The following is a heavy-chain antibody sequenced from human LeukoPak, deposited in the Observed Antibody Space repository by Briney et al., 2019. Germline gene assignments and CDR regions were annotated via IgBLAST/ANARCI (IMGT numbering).Heavy chain of an antibody. J-gene: IGHJ4*02. CDR2: ISGGGGYT. CDR1: GFTFSNYA. CDR3: AKGAFERFGEPSDY. D-gene: IGHD3-10*01. Sequence: GGSLRLSCAASGFTFSNYAMSWVRQAPGKGLEWVSCISGGGGYTYYADSVKGRFTISRDNSKNTLYVQMKSLRAEDTAVYYCAKGAFERFGEPSDYWGQGTLVTVSS. V-gene: IGHV3-23*01.